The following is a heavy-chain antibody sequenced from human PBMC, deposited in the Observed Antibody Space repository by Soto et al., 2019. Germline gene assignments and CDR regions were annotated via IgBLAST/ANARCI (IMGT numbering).Heavy chain of an antibody. CDR2: INHSGST. CDR1: GGAFFGYY. D-gene: IGHD5-18*01. V-gene: IGHV4-34*01. CDR3: ARDRGYSYGYSLGRYNWFDP. J-gene: IGHJ5*02. Sequence: PSETLSLTCAVYGGAFFGYYCIFSRHPPCKWLEWIGEINHSGSTNYNPSLKSRVTISVDTSKNQFSLKLSSVTAADTAVYYCARDRGYSYGYSLGRYNWFDPWGQGTLVTVSS.